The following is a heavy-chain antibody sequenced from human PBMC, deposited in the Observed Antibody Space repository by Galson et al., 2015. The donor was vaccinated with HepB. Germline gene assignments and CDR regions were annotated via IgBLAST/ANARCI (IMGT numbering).Heavy chain of an antibody. CDR1: GFTFSSYS. J-gene: IGHJ6*02. CDR3: ARALESSGWLPHNYYYYGMDV. Sequence: SLRLSCAASGFTFSSYSMNWVRQAPGKGLEWVSSISSSSSYIYYADSVKGRFTISRDNAKNSLYLQMNSLRAEDTAVYYCARALESSGWLPHNYYYYGMDVWGQGTTVTVSS. CDR2: ISSSSSYI. D-gene: IGHD6-25*01. V-gene: IGHV3-21*01.